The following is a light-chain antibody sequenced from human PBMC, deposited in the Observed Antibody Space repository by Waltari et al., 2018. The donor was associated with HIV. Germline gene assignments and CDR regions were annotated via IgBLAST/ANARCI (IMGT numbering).Light chain of an antibody. Sequence: QSVLTQPPSVSAAPGPKVTISCSGSSSNIANNFVSWYQQLPGTAPKLLIYERKRRPPGIPHRFSGSKSGTSATLGITGLQTGDEADYYCGTWDSSLSAVVFGGGTKLTVL. CDR3: GTWDSSLSAVV. CDR1: SSNIANNF. CDR2: ERK. V-gene: IGLV1-51*02. J-gene: IGLJ2*01.